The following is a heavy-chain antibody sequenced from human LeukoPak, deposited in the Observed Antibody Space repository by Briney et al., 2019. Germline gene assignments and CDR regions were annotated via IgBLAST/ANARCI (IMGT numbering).Heavy chain of an antibody. CDR1: GLNFISNG. CDR3: VRGVGVSRFNYFDP. CDR2: IWFDGSEK. Sequence: GGSLRLSCAASGLNFISNGMHWVRQAPGKGLEWVAVIWFDGSEKYYADSVKGRFTISRDNSKNTLYLQMNSLRDDDTAVYYCVRGVGVSRFNYFDPWGQGTLVTVSS. J-gene: IGHJ5*02. V-gene: IGHV3-33*01. D-gene: IGHD1-26*01.